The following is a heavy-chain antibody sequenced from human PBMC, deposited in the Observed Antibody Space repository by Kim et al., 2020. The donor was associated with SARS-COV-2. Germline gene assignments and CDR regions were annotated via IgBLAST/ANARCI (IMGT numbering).Heavy chain of an antibody. Sequence: TDGGTTDYAAHVKGRFTISRDDSKNTLYLQMNSLKTEDTAVYYCTTGGAAWGQGTLVTVSS. J-gene: IGHJ5*02. CDR3: TTGGAA. V-gene: IGHV3-15*01. CDR2: TDGGTT.